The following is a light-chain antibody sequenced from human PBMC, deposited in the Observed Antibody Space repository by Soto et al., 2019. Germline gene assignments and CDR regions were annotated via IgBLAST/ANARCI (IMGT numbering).Light chain of an antibody. CDR2: AAS. J-gene: IGKJ1*01. Sequence: EILLTQSPGTLSLCPGDRATLSCRASQSLGSGYLAWYRQKPGQAPRILIYAASSRATGVQDRFGGSGSGTDFSLTIRRLEPEDFAVYYCKQYDTSPRTFGQGTKVDIK. CDR3: KQYDTSPRT. CDR1: QSLGSGY. V-gene: IGKV3-20*01.